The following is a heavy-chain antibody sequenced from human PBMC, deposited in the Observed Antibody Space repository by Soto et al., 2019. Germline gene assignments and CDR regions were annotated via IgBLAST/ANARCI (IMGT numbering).Heavy chain of an antibody. CDR2: IYHTGST. D-gene: IGHD6-6*01. Sequence: PSETLSLTCTVSGVTVSSDAYYWSWIRQRPGKGLEWIGNIYHTGSTFYTPSLKSRVVISLDTSKNQFSLKLSSVTAADTAVYYCARESIAARGGGLDYWGQGTLVTVSS. CDR1: GVTVSSDAYY. V-gene: IGHV4-31*03. J-gene: IGHJ4*02. CDR3: ARESIAARGGGLDY.